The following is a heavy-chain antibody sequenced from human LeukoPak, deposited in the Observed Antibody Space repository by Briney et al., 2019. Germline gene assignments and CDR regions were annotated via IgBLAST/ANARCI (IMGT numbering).Heavy chain of an antibody. CDR1: GGSISSRSYY. V-gene: IGHV4-39*07. CDR2: INYSGIT. Sequence: SETLSLTCTVSGGSISSRSYYWGWIRQPPGKGLEWIASINYSGITYYNPSLKSRVTMSVDTSKNQFSLKLSSVTAADTAVYYCARDLGSYSSGWDFDYWGQGTLVTVSS. CDR3: ARDLGSYSSGWDFDY. J-gene: IGHJ4*02. D-gene: IGHD6-19*01.